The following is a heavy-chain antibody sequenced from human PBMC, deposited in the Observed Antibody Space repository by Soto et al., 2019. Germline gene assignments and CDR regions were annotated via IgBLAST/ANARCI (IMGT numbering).Heavy chain of an antibody. Sequence: QVQLQESGPGLVNPSGTLSLTCAVSGGSLSSSSWWSWVRQPPGKTLEWLGEIFYSGSTKYNPSLNSRVTISADQSKNDFSLRLSSVTAADTAVYYCVRHGGVPYSHDFWGQGMLVTVSS. J-gene: IGHJ4*02. D-gene: IGHD2-15*01. CDR3: VRHGGVPYSHDF. V-gene: IGHV4-4*02. CDR1: GGSLSSSSW. CDR2: IFYSGST.